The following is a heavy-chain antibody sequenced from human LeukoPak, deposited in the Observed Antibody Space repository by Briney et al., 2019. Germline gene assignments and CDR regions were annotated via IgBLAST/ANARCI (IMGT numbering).Heavy chain of an antibody. Sequence: KPSETLSLTCTVSGGSISSYYWRWIRQPPGKGLEWIGYIYYSGSTNYNPSLKSRVTISVDTSKNQFSLKLSSVTAADTAVYYWARDMVGAGWFDPWGRGTLVTVSS. CDR2: IYYSGST. J-gene: IGHJ5*02. D-gene: IGHD3-10*01. CDR1: GGSISSYY. V-gene: IGHV4-59*01. CDR3: ARDMVGAGWFDP.